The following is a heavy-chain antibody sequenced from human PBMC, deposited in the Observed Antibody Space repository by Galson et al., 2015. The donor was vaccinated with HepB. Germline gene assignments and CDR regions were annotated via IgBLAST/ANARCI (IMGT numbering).Heavy chain of an antibody. Sequence: SVKVSCKASGYIFTNFGIMWVRQAPGQGLEWMGWINTYNGNTNYAQNLQGRVTMTIETSTRTAYMELRSLRPDDTAIYYCARDHGIGESLPDPWGQGTLVTVSS. V-gene: IGHV1-18*01. J-gene: IGHJ5*02. CDR2: INTYNGNT. D-gene: IGHD3-10*01. CDR3: ARDHGIGESLPDP. CDR1: GYIFTNFG.